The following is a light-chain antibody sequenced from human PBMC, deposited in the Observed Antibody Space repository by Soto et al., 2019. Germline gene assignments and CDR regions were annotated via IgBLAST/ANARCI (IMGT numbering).Light chain of an antibody. CDR1: QTVRNNY. J-gene: IGKJ1*01. Sequence: EFVLTQSPGTLSLSPVERATLSCMASQTVRNNYLAWYQQKPGQAPRLLIYDASSRATGIPDRFSGGGSGTDFTLTISRLEPEDFATYYCQKYNGAPRTFGQGTKVDIK. CDR3: QKYNGAPRT. CDR2: DAS. V-gene: IGKV3-20*01.